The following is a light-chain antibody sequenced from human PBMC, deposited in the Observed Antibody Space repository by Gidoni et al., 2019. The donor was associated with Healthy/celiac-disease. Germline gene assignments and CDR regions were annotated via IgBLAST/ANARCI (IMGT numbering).Light chain of an antibody. J-gene: IGKJ3*01. V-gene: IGKV1-12*01. Sequence: IQTIESPSSVSASVGDRVTITCRASQGISSWLAWYQQKPGKAPKLLIYAASSLQSGVPSRFSGSGTGTDYTLTSSSLETKDFATYYCQQAKSSCTFGPGTKVEIK. CDR1: QGISSW. CDR2: AAS. CDR3: QQAKSSCT.